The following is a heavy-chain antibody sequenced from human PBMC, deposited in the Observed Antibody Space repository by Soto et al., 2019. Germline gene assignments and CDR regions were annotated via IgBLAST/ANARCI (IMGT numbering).Heavy chain of an antibody. J-gene: IGHJ4*02. CDR3: ARDLGSPPNYVWGSPHQ. V-gene: IGHV3-53*01. Sequence: GGSLRLSCAASGFTVSSNYMSWVRQAPGKGLEWVSVIYSGGSTYYADSVKGRFTNSRDNSKNTLYLQMNSLIAEDTAVYYCARDLGSPPNYVWGSPHQWGQGTLVTVSS. CDR1: GFTVSSNY. D-gene: IGHD3-16*01. CDR2: IYSGGST.